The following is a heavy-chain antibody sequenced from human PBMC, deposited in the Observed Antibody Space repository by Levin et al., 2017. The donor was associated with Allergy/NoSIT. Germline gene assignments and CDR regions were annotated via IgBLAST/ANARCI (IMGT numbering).Heavy chain of an antibody. CDR2: INQDGSVR. CDR1: GFTFRSYW. Sequence: GESLKISCAASGFTFRSYWMSWVRQAPGMGLEWVANINQDGSVRDYVGSVKGRFTISRDSATNSLFLQMSSLRVDDTAVYYCATNKPYGDSNDYWGQGTLVTVSS. V-gene: IGHV3-7*01. J-gene: IGHJ4*02. CDR3: ATNKPYGDSNDY. D-gene: IGHD4-17*01.